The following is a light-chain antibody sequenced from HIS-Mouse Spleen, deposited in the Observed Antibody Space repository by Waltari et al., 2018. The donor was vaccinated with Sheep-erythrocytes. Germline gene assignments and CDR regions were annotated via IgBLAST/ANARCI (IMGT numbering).Light chain of an antibody. J-gene: IGKJ4*01. CDR2: LGA. CDR1: QSLLHINGYNY. CDR3: MQALQTPLT. V-gene: IGKV2-28*01. Sequence: DIVMTQSPLSLPVTPGDPASISCRSSQSLLHINGYNYLEWFLQKPGQSPQLLIYLGANRASGVPDRFSGSVSGTDVTRKISRVEAEDVGVYYCMQALQTPLTFGGGTKVEIK.